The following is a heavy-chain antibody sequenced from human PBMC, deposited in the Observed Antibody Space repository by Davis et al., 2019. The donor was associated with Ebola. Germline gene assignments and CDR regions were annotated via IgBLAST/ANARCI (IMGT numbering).Heavy chain of an antibody. CDR3: ARGGREEASFDY. CDR1: GGSFSGYY. Sequence: PGGSLRLSCAVYGGSFSGYYWSWIRQPPGKGLEWIGEINHSGSTYYNPSLKSRVTISVDRSRNQFSLKLSSVTAADTAVYYCARGGREEASFDYWGQGTLVTVSS. CDR2: INHSGST. J-gene: IGHJ4*02. V-gene: IGHV4-34*01.